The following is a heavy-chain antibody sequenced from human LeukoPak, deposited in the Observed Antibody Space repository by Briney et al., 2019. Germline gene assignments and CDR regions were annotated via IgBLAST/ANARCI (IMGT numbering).Heavy chain of an antibody. D-gene: IGHD1-26*01. CDR1: GGSISSYY. CDR3: ARTAATLFDY. CDR2: ISYSGGA. J-gene: IGHJ4*02. Sequence: SGTLSLTCTVSGGSISSYYWSWIRQPPGKGLEWIGYISYSGGASYNPSLKSRVTISVDTSKNQFSLKLSSVTSADTAVYYCARTAATLFDYWGQGTLVTVSS. V-gene: IGHV4-59*01.